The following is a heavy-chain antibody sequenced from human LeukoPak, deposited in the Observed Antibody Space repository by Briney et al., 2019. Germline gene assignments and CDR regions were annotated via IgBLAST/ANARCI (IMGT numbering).Heavy chain of an antibody. CDR2: IRSKAYRGTT. CDR1: GFTFGDYA. V-gene: IGHV3-49*04. D-gene: IGHD3-3*01. J-gene: IGHJ4*02. Sequence: GGSLRLSCTASGFTFGDYAMSWVRQAPGRGLEWVAFIRSKAYRGTTEYAASVKGRFTVSRDDSKSIAYLQTNSLKTEDTAVYYCTTVYDASAYYHSGVDFWGQGTLVTVSS. CDR3: TTVYDASAYYHSGVDF.